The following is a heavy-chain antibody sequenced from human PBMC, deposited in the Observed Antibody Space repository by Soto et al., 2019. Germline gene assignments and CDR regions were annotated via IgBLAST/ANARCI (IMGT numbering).Heavy chain of an antibody. D-gene: IGHD1-1*01. CDR3: ARVDPTGNVDY. V-gene: IGHV4-39*01. J-gene: IGHJ4*02. CDR2: IYYSGST. CDR1: GGSISSSSYY. Sequence: SETLSLTCTVSGGSISSSSYYWGWIRQPPGKGLEWIGSIYYSGSTYYNPSLKSRVTISVDTSKNQFSLKLSSVTAADTAVYYCARVDPTGNVDYWGQGTLVTVSS.